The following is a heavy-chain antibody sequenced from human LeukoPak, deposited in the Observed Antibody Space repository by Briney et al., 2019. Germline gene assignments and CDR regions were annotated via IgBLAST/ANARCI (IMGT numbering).Heavy chain of an antibody. CDR3: SRSTAMVYYFDY. D-gene: IGHD5-18*01. CDR1: GYTFTRYC. J-gene: IGHJ4*02. V-gene: IGHV1-18*01. Sequence: ASVKVSCKASGYTFTRYCIRGVRQPPAQGRAGVGCSRAYNGNTKYAQKLHGRVTMTTDTSTSTAYMELRSLRSDGTAVYYCSRSTAMVYYFDYWGQGTLVTVSS. CDR2: SRAYNGNT.